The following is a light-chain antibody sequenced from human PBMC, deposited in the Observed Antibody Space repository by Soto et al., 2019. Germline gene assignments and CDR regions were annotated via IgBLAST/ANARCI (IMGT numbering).Light chain of an antibody. J-gene: IGKJ4*01. V-gene: IGKV1-39*01. CDR2: AAS. Sequence: DIQMTQSPSSLSASVGDRVTITCRASQTFGSYLNWYQQKPGKAPKLLIYAASTLQSGVPSRFSGSGSGTDFTLTISSLQPEDFATYYCQQSSSSPLTFGGGTKVETK. CDR1: QTFGSY. CDR3: QQSSSSPLT.